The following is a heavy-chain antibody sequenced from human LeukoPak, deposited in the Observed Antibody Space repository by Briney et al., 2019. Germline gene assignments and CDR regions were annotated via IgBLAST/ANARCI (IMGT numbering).Heavy chain of an antibody. J-gene: IGHJ6*03. Sequence: ASVKVSCKASGYTFTSYGISWVRQAPGQGLEWMGWINPNSGGTNYAQKFQGRVTMTRDTSISTAYMELSRLRSDDTAVYYCARGHYYYMDVWGKGTTVTVSS. CDR2: INPNSGGT. V-gene: IGHV1-2*02. CDR1: GYTFTSYG. CDR3: ARGHYYYMDV.